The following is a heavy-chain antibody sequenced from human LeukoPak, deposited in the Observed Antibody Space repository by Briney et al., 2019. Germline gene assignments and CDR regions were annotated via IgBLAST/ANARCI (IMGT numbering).Heavy chain of an antibody. Sequence: PGGSLRLSCAAYGFTFDDYAMHWVRQAPGKGLEWVSGISWNSGSIGYADSVKGRFTISRDNAKNSLYLQMNSLRAEDTALYYCAKTAGAWGQGTLVTVSS. V-gene: IGHV3-9*01. CDR1: GFTFDDYA. J-gene: IGHJ5*02. CDR2: ISWNSGSI. D-gene: IGHD2-8*02. CDR3: AKTAGA.